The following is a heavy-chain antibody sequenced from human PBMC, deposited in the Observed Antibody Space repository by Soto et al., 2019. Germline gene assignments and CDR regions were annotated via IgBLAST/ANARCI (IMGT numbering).Heavy chain of an antibody. D-gene: IGHD6-13*01. CDR2: ISGSGGST. CDR1: GFTFSSYA. J-gene: IGHJ4*02. V-gene: IGHV3-23*01. CDR3: ANGDSSSWYSFDY. Sequence: GGSLRLSCAASGFTFSSYAMSWVRQAPGKGLEWVSAISGSGGSTYYADSVKGRFTISRDNSKNTLYLQMNSLRAEDTAVYYCANGDSSSWYSFDYWGQGTLVTVSS.